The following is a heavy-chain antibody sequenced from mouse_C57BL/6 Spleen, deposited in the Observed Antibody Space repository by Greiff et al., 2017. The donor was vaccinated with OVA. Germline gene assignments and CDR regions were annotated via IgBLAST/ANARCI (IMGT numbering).Heavy chain of an antibody. CDR2: IYPGDGDT. D-gene: IGHD1-1*01. Sequence: QVQLQQSGPELVKPGASVKISCKASGYAFSSSWMNWVKQRPGKGLEWIGRIYPGDGDTNYNGKFKGKATLTADKSTSTANMQRSSLTSEDSAVCFSARDYYCSPWFAYWGQGTLVTVSA. J-gene: IGHJ3*01. V-gene: IGHV1-82*01. CDR1: GYAFSSSW. CDR3: ARDYYCSPWFAY.